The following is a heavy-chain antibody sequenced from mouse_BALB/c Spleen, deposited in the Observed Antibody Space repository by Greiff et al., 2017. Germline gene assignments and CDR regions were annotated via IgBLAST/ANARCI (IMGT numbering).Heavy chain of an antibody. D-gene: IGHD1-1*01. CDR3: AREGDYYGRGYFDV. Sequence: DVMLVESGGGLVQPGGSLKLSCAASGFTFSSYGMSWVRQTPDKRLELVATINSNGGSTYYPDSVKGRFTISRDNAKNTLYLQMSSLKSEDTAMYYCAREGDYYGRGYFDVWGAGTTVTVSS. V-gene: IGHV5-6-3*01. CDR1: GFTFSSYG. J-gene: IGHJ1*01. CDR2: INSNGGST.